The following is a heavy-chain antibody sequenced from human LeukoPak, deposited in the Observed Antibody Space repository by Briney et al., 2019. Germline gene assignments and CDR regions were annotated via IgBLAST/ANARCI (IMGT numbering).Heavy chain of an antibody. J-gene: IGHJ4*02. CDR3: ARGSGATTPFDY. D-gene: IGHD1-26*01. V-gene: IGHV3-7*04. CDR1: GFTVSSNY. CDR2: IKQDGSEK. Sequence: GGSLRLSCAASGFTVSSNYMSWVRQAPGKGLEWVANIKQDGSEKYYVDSVKGRFTISRDNAKNSLYLQMNSLRAEDTAVYYCARGSGATTPFDYWGQGTLVTVSS.